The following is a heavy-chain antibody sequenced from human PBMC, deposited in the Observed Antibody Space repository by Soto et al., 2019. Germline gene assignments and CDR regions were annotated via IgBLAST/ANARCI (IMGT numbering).Heavy chain of an antibody. CDR1: GFTVSSNY. J-gene: IGHJ6*02. CDR3: ASFSPASIAAAGTGTYYYGMDV. Sequence: GGSLRLSCAASGFTVSSNYMSWVRQAPGKGLEWVSVIYSGGSTYYADSVKGRFTISRHNSKNTLYLQMNSLRAEDTAVYYCASFSPASIAAAGTGTYYYGMDVWGQGTTVTVSS. V-gene: IGHV3-53*04. CDR2: IYSGGST. D-gene: IGHD6-13*01.